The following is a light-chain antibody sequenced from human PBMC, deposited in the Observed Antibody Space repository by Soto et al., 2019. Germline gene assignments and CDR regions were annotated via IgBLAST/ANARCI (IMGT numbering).Light chain of an antibody. CDR2: RAS. Sequence: DVVMTQSPLSLPVTLGQPASISCRSSQSIVYSDGNAYLSWFQQRPGQSPRRLIYRASNRDSGVPDRFSGSGSGTDLTLQIERVEAEDVGIYYCMQGTHWPPTFGLGTRVEIK. CDR3: MQGTHWPPT. CDR1: QSIVYSDGNAY. J-gene: IGKJ1*01. V-gene: IGKV2-30*01.